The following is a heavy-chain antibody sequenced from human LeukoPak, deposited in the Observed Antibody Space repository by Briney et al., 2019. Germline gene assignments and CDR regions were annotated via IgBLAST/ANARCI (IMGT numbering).Heavy chain of an antibody. J-gene: IGHJ6*02. CDR2: ISSSDNTM. V-gene: IGHV3-11*01. D-gene: IGHD2-2*01. CDR3: ARRNAYCSSTSCSRASYFYYGMDV. Sequence: PGGSLRLSCAASGFTFSDYYMSWIRQAPGKGLEWVSYISSSDNTMYYADSVKGRFTISRDNAKNSLYLQMNSLRAEDTAVYYCARRNAYCSSTSCSRASYFYYGMDVWGQGTTVTVSS. CDR1: GFTFSDYY.